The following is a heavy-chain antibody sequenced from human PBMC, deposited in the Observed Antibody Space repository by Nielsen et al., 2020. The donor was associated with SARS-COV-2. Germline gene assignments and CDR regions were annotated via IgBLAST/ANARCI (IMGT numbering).Heavy chain of an antibody. J-gene: IGHJ6*01. D-gene: IGHD3-10*01. V-gene: IGHV1-69*04. CDR1: GGTFGTYA. CDR3: ARERRSRGSFGSGRYGYAMDV. Sequence: SVKVSCKASGGTFGTYAFSWVRQAPGQGLEWMGRIIPIRGLANSAQKFQGRVTITADKSTSTAYMELSSLTSDDTAVYYCARERRSRGSFGSGRYGYAMDVWGQGTTVTVSS. CDR2: IIPIRGLA.